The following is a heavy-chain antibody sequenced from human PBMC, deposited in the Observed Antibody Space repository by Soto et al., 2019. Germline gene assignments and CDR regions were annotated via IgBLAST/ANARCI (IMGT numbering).Heavy chain of an antibody. D-gene: IGHD3-22*01. CDR1: GYTFTGYY. V-gene: IGHV1-2*02. J-gene: IGHJ5*02. Sequence: SVKGSFKASGYTFTGYYMHWVRQAPGQGLEWMGWINPNSGGTNYAQKFQGRVTMTRDTSISTAYMELSRLRSDDTAVYYCARDMRTYYYDSSGYWFDPWGQGTLVTVSS. CDR2: INPNSGGT. CDR3: ARDMRTYYYDSSGYWFDP.